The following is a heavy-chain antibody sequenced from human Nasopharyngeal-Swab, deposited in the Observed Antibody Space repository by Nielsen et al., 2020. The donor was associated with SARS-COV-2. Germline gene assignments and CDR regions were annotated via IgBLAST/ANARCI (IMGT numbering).Heavy chain of an antibody. CDR2: ISSSSSYI. CDR3: ARTDGYTLNNAFDN. Sequence: ETLSLTCAASGFTFSSYSMNWVRQAPGKGLEWVSSISSSSSYIYYGDSVKGRFTISRDNAKNSLYLQMNSLRAEDTAVYYCARTDGYTLNNAFDNWGQGTMVTVSS. V-gene: IGHV3-21*01. CDR1: GFTFSSYS. D-gene: IGHD5-24*01. J-gene: IGHJ3*02.